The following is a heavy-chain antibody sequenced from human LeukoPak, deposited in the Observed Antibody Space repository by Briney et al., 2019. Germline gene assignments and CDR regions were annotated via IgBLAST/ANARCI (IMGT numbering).Heavy chain of an antibody. Sequence: GGSLRLSCVASGFTLSGYWMSWVRQGSGKGLEWVASIKHDGSEKYYVDSVKGRFTISRDNAKDSLYLQMNSLRAEDTAVYYCGRDLVDYWGQGTLVTVSS. V-gene: IGHV3-7*01. J-gene: IGHJ4*02. CDR3: GRDLVDY. D-gene: IGHD2-8*02. CDR2: IKHDGSEK. CDR1: GFTLSGYW.